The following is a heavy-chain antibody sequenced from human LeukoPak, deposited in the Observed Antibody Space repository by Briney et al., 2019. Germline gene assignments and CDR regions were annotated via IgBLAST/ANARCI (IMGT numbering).Heavy chain of an antibody. CDR3: TTDTIVVVPAALPRDY. J-gene: IGHJ4*02. Sequence: GGSLRLSCAASVFTFSNAWMSWVRQAPGKGLEWVGRIKSKTDGGTTDYAAPVKGRFTISRDDSKNTLYLQMNSLKTEDTAVYYCTTDTIVVVPAALPRDYWGQGTLVTVSS. D-gene: IGHD2-2*01. CDR2: IKSKTDGGTT. CDR1: VFTFSNAW. V-gene: IGHV3-15*01.